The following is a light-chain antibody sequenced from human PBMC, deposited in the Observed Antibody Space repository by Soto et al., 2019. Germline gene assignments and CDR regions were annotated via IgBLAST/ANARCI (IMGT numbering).Light chain of an antibody. J-gene: IGKJ1*01. CDR3: LKDNIPPWT. CDR2: AAS. CDR1: QGIRND. Sequence: ALQMTQSPSSLSASVGDRVTITCRASQGIRNDLGWYQQKPGKAPKLLIYAASSLQSGVPSRFRGVGLGTYFLTTINARPPEDYATIYFLKDNIPPWTWDKGTGVKTK. V-gene: IGKV1-6*01.